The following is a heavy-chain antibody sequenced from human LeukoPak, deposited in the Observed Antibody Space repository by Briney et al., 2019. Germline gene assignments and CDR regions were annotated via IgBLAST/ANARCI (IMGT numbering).Heavy chain of an antibody. V-gene: IGHV4-59*02. J-gene: IGHJ4*01. CDR3: ARDPGGSRGWFDY. Sequence: SETLSLTRTVSGASVSSYYWTWIRQPPGKGLEWIGYIHYSGSTRYNPSLQSRVTISLDTSRTQFSLRLNSVSAADTAVYYCARDPGGSRGWFDYWGQETWLPSPQ. CDR2: IHYSGST. CDR1: GASVSSYY. D-gene: IGHD6-19*01.